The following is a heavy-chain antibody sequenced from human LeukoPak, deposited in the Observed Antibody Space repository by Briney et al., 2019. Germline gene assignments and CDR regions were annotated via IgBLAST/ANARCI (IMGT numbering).Heavy chain of an antibody. CDR2: IKSDGSYT. V-gene: IGHV3-74*01. CDR3: ARDRSGWSFDY. D-gene: IGHD6-19*01. CDR1: GFSFSNYW. Sequence: PGGSLRLSCAASGFSFSNYWMHWVRQAPGEGRVWVSRIKSDGSYTTYADSVKGRFTISRDNAENTLYLQMNSLRAEDTAVYYCARDRSGWSFDYWGQGTLVTVSS. J-gene: IGHJ4*02.